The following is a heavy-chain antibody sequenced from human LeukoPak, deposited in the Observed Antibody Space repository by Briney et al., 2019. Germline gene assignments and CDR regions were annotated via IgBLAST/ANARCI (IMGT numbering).Heavy chain of an antibody. CDR1: GFTFSSYG. CDR2: IWYDGSNK. Sequence: PGGSLRLSCAASGFTFSSYGMHWVRQAPGKGLEWVAVIWYDGSNKYYADSVKGQFTISRDNSKNTLYLQMNSLRAEDTAVYYCARVYPEYYDILTGYPVYYGMDVWGQGTTVTVSS. V-gene: IGHV3-33*01. J-gene: IGHJ6*02. D-gene: IGHD3-9*01. CDR3: ARVYPEYYDILTGYPVYYGMDV.